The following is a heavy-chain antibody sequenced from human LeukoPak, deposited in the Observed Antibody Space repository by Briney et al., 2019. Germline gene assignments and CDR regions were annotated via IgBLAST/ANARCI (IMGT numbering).Heavy chain of an antibody. D-gene: IGHD3-3*01. J-gene: IGHJ3*02. CDR3: ARHGPPQYSDFWSGYYFHAFDI. CDR1: GGSISSSSYY. CDR2: IYYSGST. Sequence: SETLSLTCTVSGGSISSSSYYWGWIRQPPGKGLEWIGSIYYSGSTYYNPSLKSRVTISVDTSKNQLSLKLSSVTAADTAVYYCARHGPPQYSDFWSGYYFHAFDIWGQGTMVTVSS. V-gene: IGHV4-39*01.